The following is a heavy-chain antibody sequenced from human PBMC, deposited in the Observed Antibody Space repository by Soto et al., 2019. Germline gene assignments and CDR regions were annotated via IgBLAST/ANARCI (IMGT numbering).Heavy chain of an antibody. Sequence: SETLSLTCSVPGVSISSYFLSWIRQAPGGGLEWIGYTYHRGSTNYSPSLKSRVAISLDTSENQFSLKVNSVTAADTAVYYCARIGGYHGPLDYWGQGTPVTVSS. CDR2: TYHRGST. V-gene: IGHV4-59*01. J-gene: IGHJ4*02. CDR1: GVSISSYF. D-gene: IGHD6-25*01. CDR3: ARIGGYHGPLDY.